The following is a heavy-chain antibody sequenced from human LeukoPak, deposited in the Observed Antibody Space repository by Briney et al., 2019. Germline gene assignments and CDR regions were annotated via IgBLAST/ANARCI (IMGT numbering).Heavy chain of an antibody. D-gene: IGHD3-22*01. Sequence: SETLSLTCTVSGGSISSSSYYWGWIRQPPGKGLEWIGSIYYSGSTYYNPSLKSRVTISVDTSKNQFSLKLSSVTAADTAVYYCARQGGIVTYYYDSSGPWDWFDPWGQGTLVTVSS. J-gene: IGHJ5*02. V-gene: IGHV4-39*01. CDR2: IYYSGST. CDR3: ARQGGIVTYYYDSSGPWDWFDP. CDR1: GGSISSSSYY.